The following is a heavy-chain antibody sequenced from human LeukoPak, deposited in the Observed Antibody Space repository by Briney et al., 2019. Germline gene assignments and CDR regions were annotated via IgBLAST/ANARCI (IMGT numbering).Heavy chain of an antibody. CDR1: GGSFSGYY. CDR2: INHSGST. Sequence: SETLSLTCAVYGGSFSGYYWSWIRQPPGKGLEWIGEINHSGSTNYNPSLKSRVTISVDTSKNQFSLKLSSVTAADTAVYYCASPPEPYGSGSYYNHWGQGTLVTVSS. J-gene: IGHJ5*02. CDR3: ASPPEPYGSGSYYNH. V-gene: IGHV4-34*01. D-gene: IGHD3-10*01.